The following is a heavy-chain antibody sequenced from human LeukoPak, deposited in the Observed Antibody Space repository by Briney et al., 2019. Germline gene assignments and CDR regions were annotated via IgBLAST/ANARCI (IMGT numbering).Heavy chain of an antibody. Sequence: GRSLRLSCAASGFTFSSYAMHWVRQAPGKGLEWVAVISYDGSNKYYADSVKGRFTISRDNVKNSLYLQMHSLTAEDTAVYYCARDAGGTWHRSDGYSTGGDYYYGVDVWGQGTTVTVSS. V-gene: IGHV3-30-3*01. J-gene: IGHJ6*02. CDR2: ISYDGSNK. D-gene: IGHD2-8*01. CDR3: ARDAGGTWHRSDGYSTGGDYYYGVDV. CDR1: GFTFSSYA.